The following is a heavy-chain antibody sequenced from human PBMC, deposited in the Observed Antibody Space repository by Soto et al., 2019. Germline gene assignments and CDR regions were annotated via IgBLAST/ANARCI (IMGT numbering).Heavy chain of an antibody. CDR2: ISAYNGNT. CDR1: GYTFTSYG. J-gene: IGHJ6*03. V-gene: IGHV1-18*01. Sequence: ASVKVSCKASGYTFTSYGISWVRQAPGQGLEWMGWISAYNGNTNYAQKLQGRVTMTTDTSTSTAYMELRSLRSDDTAVYYCARAVRDFWSGYYPGSYYYYMDVWGKGTTVTVSS. CDR3: ARAVRDFWSGYYPGSYYYYMDV. D-gene: IGHD3-3*01.